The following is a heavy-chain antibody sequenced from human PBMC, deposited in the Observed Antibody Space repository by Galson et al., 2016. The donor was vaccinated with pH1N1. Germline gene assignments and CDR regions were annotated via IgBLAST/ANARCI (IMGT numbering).Heavy chain of an antibody. V-gene: IGHV4-30-2*04. D-gene: IGHD4-17*01. Sequence: GLEWIGSIYSRGGAYYSPSLNGRAAISLDTSKNEISLNLNSVTAADTAIYFCARTDYGDYYYYGLGIWGQGTTVIVSS. J-gene: IGHJ6*02. CDR2: IYSRGGA. CDR3: ARTDYGDYYYYGLGI.